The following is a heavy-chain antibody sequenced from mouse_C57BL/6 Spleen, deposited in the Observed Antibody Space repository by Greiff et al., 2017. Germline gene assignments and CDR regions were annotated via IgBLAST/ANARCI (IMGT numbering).Heavy chain of an antibody. CDR1: GYTFTSYG. Sequence: QVHVKQSGAELARPGASVKLSCKASGYTFTSYGISWVKQRTGQGLEWIGEIYPRSGNTYYNEKFKGKATLTADKSSSTAYMELRSLTSADSAVYFCAKLEGPPYAMDYWGQGTSVTVSS. CDR2: IYPRSGNT. D-gene: IGHD3-3*01. V-gene: IGHV1-81*01. J-gene: IGHJ4*01. CDR3: AKLEGPPYAMDY.